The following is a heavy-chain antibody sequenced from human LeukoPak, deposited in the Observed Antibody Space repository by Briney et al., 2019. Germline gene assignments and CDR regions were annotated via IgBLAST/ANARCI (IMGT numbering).Heavy chain of an antibody. CDR2: ISYDGSNK. J-gene: IGHJ3*02. CDR3: AKSMGGWYAFDI. Sequence: PGRSLRLSCAASGFTFSSYGMHWVRHAPGKGLEWVAVISYDGSNKYYADSVKGRFTISRDNSKNTLYLQMNTLRAEDTAVYHCAKSMGGWYAFDIWGQGTMVTVSS. D-gene: IGHD2-15*01. CDR1: GFTFSSYG. V-gene: IGHV3-30*18.